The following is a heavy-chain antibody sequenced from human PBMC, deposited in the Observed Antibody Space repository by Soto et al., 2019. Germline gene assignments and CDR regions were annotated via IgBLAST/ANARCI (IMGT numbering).Heavy chain of an antibody. J-gene: IGHJ5*02. CDR3: AKSVGTYGDNTERAEXFDP. CDR1: GLTFNNYA. CDR2: ITDTGGRT. V-gene: IGHV3-23*01. Sequence: PGGSLRLSCTASGLTFNNYAMSWVRQAPGKGLEWVSVITDTGGRTYYAASAQGRFTISRDNSKNTLYLQMHSLRAEDTAIYYCAKSVGTYGDNTERAEXFDPWGQGTLVTVSS. D-gene: IGHD4-17*01.